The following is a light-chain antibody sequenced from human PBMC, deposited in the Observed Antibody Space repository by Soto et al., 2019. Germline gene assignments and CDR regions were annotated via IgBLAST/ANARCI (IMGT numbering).Light chain of an antibody. J-gene: IGKJ3*01. V-gene: IGKV1-5*01. CDR3: QQYSDFLIS. CDR2: DAS. CDR1: QSISRS. Sequence: DIQMTQSPSTLSASVGDIVTITCLARQSISRSLAWYQQKPGKAPSLLIYDASSLEGGVPSRFSGSGFGTEFTLTSTNLQPADFATYYCQQYSDFLISFGPGTTVDFK.